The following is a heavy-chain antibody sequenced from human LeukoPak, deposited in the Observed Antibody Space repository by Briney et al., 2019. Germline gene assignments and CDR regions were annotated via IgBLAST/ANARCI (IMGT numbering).Heavy chain of an antibody. V-gene: IGHV1-69*13. CDR3: ASGVAAAGIFDY. Sequence: GASVKVSCKASGGTFSSYAISWVRQAPGQGLEWMGGIILIFGTANYAQKFQGRVTITADESTSTAYMELSSRRSEDTAVYYCASGVAAAGIFDYWGQGTLVTVSS. D-gene: IGHD6-13*01. CDR1: GGTFSSYA. CDR2: IILIFGTA. J-gene: IGHJ4*02.